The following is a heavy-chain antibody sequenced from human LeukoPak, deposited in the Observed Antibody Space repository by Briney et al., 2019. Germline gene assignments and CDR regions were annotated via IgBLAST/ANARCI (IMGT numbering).Heavy chain of an antibody. CDR3: ARDYGGNGYFDY. Sequence: GGSLRLSCAASGFTFSSHEMNWVRQAPGKGLEWVSSISSSSSYIYYADSVKGRFTISRDNAKNSLYLQMNSLRAEDTAVYYCARDYGGNGYFDYWGQGTLVTVSS. D-gene: IGHD4-23*01. CDR1: GFTFSSHE. V-gene: IGHV3-21*01. J-gene: IGHJ4*02. CDR2: ISSSSSYI.